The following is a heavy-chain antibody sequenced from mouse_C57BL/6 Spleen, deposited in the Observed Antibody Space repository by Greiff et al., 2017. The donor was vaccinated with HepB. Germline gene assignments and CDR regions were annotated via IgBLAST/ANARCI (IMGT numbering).Heavy chain of an antibody. CDR1: GYTFTSYG. CDR2: IYPRSGNT. D-gene: IGHD2-4*01. CDR3: ASWGLRREGYAMDY. J-gene: IGHJ4*01. V-gene: IGHV1-81*01. Sequence: VKLVESGAELARPGASVKLSCKASGYTFTSYGISWVKQRTGQGLEWIGEIYPRSGNTYYNEKFKGKATLTADKSSSTAYMELRSLTSEDSAVYFCASWGLRREGYAMDYWGQGTSVTVSS.